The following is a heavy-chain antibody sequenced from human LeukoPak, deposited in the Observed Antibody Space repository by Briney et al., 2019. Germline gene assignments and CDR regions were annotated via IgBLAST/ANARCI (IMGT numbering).Heavy chain of an antibody. D-gene: IGHD5-18*01. CDR3: ARVRKTAMVTRRATEVDY. Sequence: PGGSLRLSCAASGFTFSSYSMNWVRQAPGKGLEWVSSISSSSSYIYYADSVKGRFTISRDNAKNSLYLQMNSLRAEDTAVYYCARVRKTAMVTRRATEVDYWGQGTLVTVSS. CDR2: ISSSSSYI. V-gene: IGHV3-21*01. CDR1: GFTFSSYS. J-gene: IGHJ4*02.